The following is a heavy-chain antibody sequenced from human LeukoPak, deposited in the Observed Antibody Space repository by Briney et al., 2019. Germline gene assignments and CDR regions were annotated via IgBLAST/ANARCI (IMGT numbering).Heavy chain of an antibody. V-gene: IGHV3-7*01. CDR3: ARGGYSGYDYFYFDH. Sequence: GGSLRLSCAASGFTFSSYWMSWVRQAPGKGLEWVANIKQDGSEKYYVDSVKGRFTISRDNAKNSLYLQMNSLRAEDTAVYYCARGGYSGYDYFYFDHWGQGTLVTVSS. CDR2: IKQDGSEK. CDR1: GFTFSSYW. D-gene: IGHD5-12*01. J-gene: IGHJ4*02.